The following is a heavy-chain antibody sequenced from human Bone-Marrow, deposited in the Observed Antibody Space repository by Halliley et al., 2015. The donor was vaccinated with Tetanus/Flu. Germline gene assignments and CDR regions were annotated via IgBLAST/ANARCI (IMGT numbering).Heavy chain of an antibody. CDR3: ARAARGGSRFDP. Sequence: GLEWIAYIYYTGGAYYNPSLKSRVSLGLDTSKNQFSLKLTTLTVADTAIYYCARAARGGSRFDPWGQGTLVSVSS. D-gene: IGHD3-16*01. CDR2: IYYTGGA. V-gene: IGHV4-30-2*05. J-gene: IGHJ5*02.